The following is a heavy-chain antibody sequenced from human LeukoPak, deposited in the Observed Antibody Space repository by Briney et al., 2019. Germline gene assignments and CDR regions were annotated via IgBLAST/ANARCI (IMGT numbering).Heavy chain of an antibody. J-gene: IGHJ3*02. V-gene: IGHV4-39*01. D-gene: IGHD5-12*01. CDR1: GDSTSSSTYY. Sequence: SETLSLTCTVSGDSTSSSTYYWDWIRQAPGKGLEWIGNIYDSGTTHYNPSLKSRVTISGDTSKNQFSLKLNSVTAADTAIYYCATHRRSDSGGSDNAFEIWGQGTMVTVSS. CDR3: ATHRRSDSGGSDNAFEI. CDR2: IYDSGTT.